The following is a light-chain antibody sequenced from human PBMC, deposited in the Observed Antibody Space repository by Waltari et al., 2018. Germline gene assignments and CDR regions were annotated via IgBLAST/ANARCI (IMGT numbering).Light chain of an antibody. CDR1: SVSVSTSVY. CDR2: STN. CDR3: VLYMDSGVWV. J-gene: IGLJ3*02. V-gene: IGLV8-61*01. Sequence: QTVVTQEPSVSVSPGGTVTLTCALSSVSVSTSVYPSWYQQTPGQAPRTLIYSTNTRFVGVPHRFSCSILGNKAALTIAGAQADDEADYYCVLYMDSGVWVFGGGTKLTVL.